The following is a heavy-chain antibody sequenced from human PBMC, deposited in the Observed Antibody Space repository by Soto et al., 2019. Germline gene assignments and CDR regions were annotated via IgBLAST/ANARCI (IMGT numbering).Heavy chain of an antibody. V-gene: IGHV1-18*01. D-gene: IGHD1-26*01. CDR2: ISAYNGNT. Sequence: ASVKVSCKASGYTFTSYGISWVRQAPGQGLEWMGWISAYNGNTNYAQKLQGRVTMTTDTSTSTAYMELRSLRSDDTAVYYCARDKWELPPDYYYGMDVWGQGTTVTVSS. CDR1: GYTFTSYG. J-gene: IGHJ6*02. CDR3: ARDKWELPPDYYYGMDV.